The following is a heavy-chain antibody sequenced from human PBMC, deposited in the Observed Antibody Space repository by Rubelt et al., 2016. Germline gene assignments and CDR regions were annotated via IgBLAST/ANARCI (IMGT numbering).Heavy chain of an antibody. J-gene: IGHJ5*02. CDR3: ARGWGFYTRAPPVDFS. D-gene: IGHD2-2*02. Sequence: QVQLQQWGAGLLKPSETLSLTCAVYGAPFSDFFWNWIRQPPGKGLEWIGEINHSGSTSYNPSLKSRVTISVDTSKNQLSLSLRSVTAADTAVYYCARGWGFYTRAPPVDFSWGQGTLVTVSS. CDR2: INHSGST. CDR1: GAPFSDFF. V-gene: IGHV4-34*01.